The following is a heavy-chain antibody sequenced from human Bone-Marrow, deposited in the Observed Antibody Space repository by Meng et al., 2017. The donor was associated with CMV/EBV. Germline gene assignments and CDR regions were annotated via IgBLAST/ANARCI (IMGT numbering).Heavy chain of an antibody. CDR3: VRRDSSNYFVDY. CDR2: ISSTSKHM. V-gene: IGHV3-21*01. Sequence: GESLKISCAASGFTFSSHSMNWVRQAPGKGLEWVSSISSTSKHMYYADSVKGRFTISRDNAKNSLYLQMNSLRAEDTAVYYCVRRDSSNYFVDYWGQGTLVTVSS. D-gene: IGHD4-11*01. CDR1: GFTFSSHS. J-gene: IGHJ4*02.